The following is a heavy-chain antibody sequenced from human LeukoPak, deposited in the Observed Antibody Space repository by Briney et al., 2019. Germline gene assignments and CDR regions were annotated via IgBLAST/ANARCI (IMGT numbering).Heavy chain of an antibody. CDR3: ARMGRSHCSSTSCSRNWFDP. CDR2: IIPIFGTA. CDR1: GGTFSSYA. D-gene: IGHD2-2*01. J-gene: IGHJ5*02. Sequence: SVKVSCKASGGTFSSYAISWVRQAPGQGLEWMGGIIPIFGTANYAQKFQGRVTITTDESTSTAYMELSSLRSEDTAVYYCARMGRSHCSSTSCSRNWFDPWGQGTLVTVSS. V-gene: IGHV1-69*05.